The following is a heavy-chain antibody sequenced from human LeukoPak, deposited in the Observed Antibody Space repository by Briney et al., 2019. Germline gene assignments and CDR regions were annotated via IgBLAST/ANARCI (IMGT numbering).Heavy chain of an antibody. CDR3: ARATYYYDSSGYWEYHFDY. D-gene: IGHD3-22*01. Sequence: SETLSLTCTVSGGSISSYYWSWIRQPPGKGLEWIGEINHSGSTNYNPSLKSRVTISVDTSKNQFSLKLSSVTAADTAVYYCARATYYYDSSGYWEYHFDYWGQGTLVTVSS. CDR1: GGSISSYY. V-gene: IGHV4-34*01. CDR2: INHSGST. J-gene: IGHJ4*02.